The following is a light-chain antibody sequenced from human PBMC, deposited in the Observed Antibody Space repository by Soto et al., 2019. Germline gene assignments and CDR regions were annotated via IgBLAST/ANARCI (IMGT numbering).Light chain of an antibody. CDR3: QQRSNWPIT. J-gene: IGKJ5*01. Sequence: EIVMTQSPATLSVSPGERATLSCRASQSVGSNLAWYQQKAGQAPRLLIYGASTRATGIPARFSGSGSGTDFTLTISSLEPEDFAVYYCQQRSNWPITFGQGTRLEIK. V-gene: IGKV3-15*01. CDR2: GAS. CDR1: QSVGSN.